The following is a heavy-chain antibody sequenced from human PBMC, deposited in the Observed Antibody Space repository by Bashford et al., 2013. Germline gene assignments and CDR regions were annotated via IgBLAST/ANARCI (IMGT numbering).Heavy chain of an antibody. CDR1: GGSISSYY. V-gene: IGHV4-59*06. CDR3: SRDRLPMAIKYFDY. D-gene: IGHD5-24*01. CDR2: IFYTGAT. Sequence: SETLSLTCTVSGGSISSYYWSWMRQSPGKGLEWIGHIFYTGATYYSPSLRSRVTMSLDRSKNLFSLTLSSVTAADTAVYYCSRDRLPMAIKYFDYWGQGTLVHRLL. J-gene: IGHJ4*02.